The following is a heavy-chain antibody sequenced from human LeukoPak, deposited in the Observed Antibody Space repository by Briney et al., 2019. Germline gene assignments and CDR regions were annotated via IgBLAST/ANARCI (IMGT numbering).Heavy chain of an antibody. CDR1: GGSFSGYY. CDR3: ARSLSPRAVYDY. V-gene: IGHV4-34*01. CDR2: INHSGST. J-gene: IGHJ4*02. Sequence: SETLSLTCAVYGGSFSGYYWSWLRQPPGKGLEWIGEINHSGSTNYNPSLKSRVTISVDTSKNQFSLKLSSVTAADTAVYYCARSLSPRAVYDYWGQGTLVTVSS.